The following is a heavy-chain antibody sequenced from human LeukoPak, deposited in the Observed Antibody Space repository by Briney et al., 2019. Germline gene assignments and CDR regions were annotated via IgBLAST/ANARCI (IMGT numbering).Heavy chain of an antibody. V-gene: IGHV4-34*01. CDR3: ARGRGARSSRWYNWFDP. D-gene: IGHD6-13*01. Sequence: SETLSLTCAVYGGSFRGYYWSWIRQPPGKGLEWIGEINHSGSTNYNPSLKSRVTISIDTSKNQFSLEMSSVTAADTAVYYCARGRGARSSRWYNWFDPWGQGTLVTVSS. J-gene: IGHJ5*02. CDR1: GGSFRGYY. CDR2: INHSGST.